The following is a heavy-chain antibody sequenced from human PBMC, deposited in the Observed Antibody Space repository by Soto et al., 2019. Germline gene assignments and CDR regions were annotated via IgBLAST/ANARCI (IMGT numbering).Heavy chain of an antibody. D-gene: IGHD4-17*01. Sequence: EVQLVESGGGLVQPGGSLRLSCAASGFTFSSYWMHWVRQAPGKGLVWVSRINSDGSSTSYADSVKGRFTISRDNAKNTLYLQMNSLRAEDTAVYYCARETVTTSTGYRSYYYYYMDVWGKGTTVTVSS. CDR3: ARETVTTSTGYRSYYYYYMDV. CDR2: INSDGSST. V-gene: IGHV3-74*01. J-gene: IGHJ6*03. CDR1: GFTFSSYW.